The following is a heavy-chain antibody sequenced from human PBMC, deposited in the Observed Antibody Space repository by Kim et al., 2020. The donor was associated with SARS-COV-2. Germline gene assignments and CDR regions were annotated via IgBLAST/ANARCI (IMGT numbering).Heavy chain of an antibody. CDR2: IYYSGST. V-gene: IGHV4-31*03. J-gene: IGHJ5*02. Sequence: SETLSLTCTVSGGSISSGGYYWSWIRQHPGKGLEWIGYIYYSGSTYYNPSLKSRVTISVDTSKNQFSLKLSSVTAADTAVYYCARGSSKRAMVTRFDHWGQGTLVTVSS. D-gene: IGHD5-18*01. CDR3: ARGSSKRAMVTRFDH. CDR1: GGSISSGGYY.